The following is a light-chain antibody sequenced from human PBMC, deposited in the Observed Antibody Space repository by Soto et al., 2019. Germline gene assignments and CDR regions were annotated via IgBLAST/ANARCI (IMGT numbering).Light chain of an antibody. CDR3: SPFAGSNNFPYV. J-gene: IGLJ1*01. V-gene: IGLV2-8*01. Sequence: QSALTQPPSASGSPGQSVTISCTGTSSDVGAYDYVSWYQQHPGKAPKLMIYEINKRPSGVPDRFSGSKSGNTASLTVSGLQAEDEADYYCSPFAGSNNFPYVFGTGTKVTVI. CDR1: SSDVGAYDY. CDR2: EIN.